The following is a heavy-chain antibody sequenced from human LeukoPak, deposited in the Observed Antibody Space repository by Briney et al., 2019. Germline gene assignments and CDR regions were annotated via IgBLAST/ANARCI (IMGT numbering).Heavy chain of an antibody. CDR2: IHYSGST. Sequence: PSETLSLTCTVSGGSISSHYWSWIRQPPGKRLEWIGYIHYSGSTNYNPSLKSRITIAVVTSKTQFPLKLSSVTSADTAVYYCARDGDLGGAFDIWGRGTMVTVSS. CDR1: GGSISSHY. V-gene: IGHV4-59*11. D-gene: IGHD4-23*01. J-gene: IGHJ3*02. CDR3: ARDGDLGGAFDI.